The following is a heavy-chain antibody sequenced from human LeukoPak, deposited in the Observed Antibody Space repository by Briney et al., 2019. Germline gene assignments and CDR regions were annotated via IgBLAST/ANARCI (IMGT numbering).Heavy chain of an antibody. Sequence: GGSLRLSCAASGFTFSSYAMSWVRQAPGKGLEWVSLISDSGSNTYYADSVKGRFTISRDNSKNTLYLQMNSLRAEDTAVYYCASQTIAARPGENWFDTWGQGTLVAVSS. CDR1: GFTFSSYA. CDR2: ISDSGSNT. D-gene: IGHD6-6*01. J-gene: IGHJ5*02. CDR3: ASQTIAARPGENWFDT. V-gene: IGHV3-23*01.